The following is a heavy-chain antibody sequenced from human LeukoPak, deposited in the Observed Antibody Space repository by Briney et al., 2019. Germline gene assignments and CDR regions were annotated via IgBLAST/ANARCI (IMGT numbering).Heavy chain of an antibody. D-gene: IGHD3-9*01. J-gene: IGHJ4*02. CDR3: ARDQRPDYGILIGFYHFDY. CDR2: ISSTSGYI. CDR1: GLSFSSYT. V-gene: IGHV3-21*01. Sequence: PGGSLRLSRAPSGLSFSSYTIHWVRQAPGKGLEWVSSISSTSGYIHYADSVKGRSSISRDNAKNLVHLEMDILRADDTAVYYCARDQRPDYGILIGFYHFDYWGQGTLVTVSS.